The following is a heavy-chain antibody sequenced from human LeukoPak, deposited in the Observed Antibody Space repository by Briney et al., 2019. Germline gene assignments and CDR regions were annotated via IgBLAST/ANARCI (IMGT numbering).Heavy chain of an antibody. Sequence: GGSLRLSCAASGFTVSSNYMSWVRQAPGKGLQWVSVIYSGGSTYYADSVKGRFTISRHNSKNTLYLQMTSLRAENTAVYYCARSQPALDDAFDIWGQGTMVTVSS. CDR3: ARSQPALDDAFDI. J-gene: IGHJ3*02. CDR2: IYSGGST. D-gene: IGHD5-18*01. V-gene: IGHV3-53*04. CDR1: GFTVSSNY.